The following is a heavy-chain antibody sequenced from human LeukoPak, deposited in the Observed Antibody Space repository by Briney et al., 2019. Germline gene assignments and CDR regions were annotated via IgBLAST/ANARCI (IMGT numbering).Heavy chain of an antibody. J-gene: IGHJ4*02. CDR2: INPSGGST. V-gene: IGHV1-46*01. CDR1: GYTFTSYY. CDR3: ARCGEPSYDILTGYSRFDY. D-gene: IGHD3-9*01. Sequence: GASVKVSCKASGYTFTSYYIHWVRQAPGQGLEWMGIINPSGGSTSYAQKFQGRVTMTRDTSTSTIYMELSSLRSEDTAVYYCARCGEPSYDILTGYSRFDYWGQGTLVTVSS.